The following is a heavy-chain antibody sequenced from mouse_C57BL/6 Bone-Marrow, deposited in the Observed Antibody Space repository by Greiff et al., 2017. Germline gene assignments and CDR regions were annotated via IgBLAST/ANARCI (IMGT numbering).Heavy chain of an antibody. CDR3: SRQVTTVLATKYFDV. D-gene: IGHD1-1*01. CDR1: GFTFSSYT. Sequence: EVKLMESGGGLVKPGGSLKLSCAASGFTFSSYTMSWVRQTPEKRLQWVAAISGGGGNTYYPDSVKGRFTISRDNDKNILYLQMSSRRSEYTALYYCSRQVTTVLATKYFDVWGTGTTVTVSS. V-gene: IGHV5-9*01. CDR2: ISGGGGNT. J-gene: IGHJ1*03.